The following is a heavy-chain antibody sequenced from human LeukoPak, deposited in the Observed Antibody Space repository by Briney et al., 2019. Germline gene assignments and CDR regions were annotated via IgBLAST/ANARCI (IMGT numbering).Heavy chain of an antibody. CDR3: ARHRQYYYGSGSYLDY. V-gene: IGHV4-34*01. D-gene: IGHD3-10*01. Sequence: PSETLSLTCAVYGGSFSGYYWGWIRQPPGKGLEWIGEINHSGSTNYNPSLKSRVTISVDTSKNQFSLKLSSVTAADTAVYYCARHRQYYYGSGSYLDYWGQGTLVTVSS. J-gene: IGHJ4*02. CDR1: GGSFSGYY. CDR2: INHSGST.